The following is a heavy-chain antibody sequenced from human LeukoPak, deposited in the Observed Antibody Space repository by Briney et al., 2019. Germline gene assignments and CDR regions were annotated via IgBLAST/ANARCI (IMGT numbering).Heavy chain of an antibody. Sequence: NPSETLSLTCTVSGGSISSGSYYWSWIRQPAGKGLVWIGRIYTSGSTNYNPSLKSRVTISVDTSKNQFSLKLSSVTAADTAVYYCARDTSSGYYYDSSGLNWFDPWGQGTLVTVSS. CDR3: ARDTSSGYYYDSSGLNWFDP. D-gene: IGHD3-22*01. V-gene: IGHV4-61*02. CDR2: IYTSGST. CDR1: GGSISSGSYY. J-gene: IGHJ5*02.